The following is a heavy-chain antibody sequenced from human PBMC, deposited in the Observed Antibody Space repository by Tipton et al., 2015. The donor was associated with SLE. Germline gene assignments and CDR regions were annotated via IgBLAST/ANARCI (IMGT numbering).Heavy chain of an antibody. CDR2: ISGSGSST. CDR1: GFTFSSYA. D-gene: IGHD3-10*01. Sequence: SLRLSCAASGFTFSSYAMSWVRQAPGKGLEWVSAISGSGSSTYYADSVKGRFTISRDNSKNTLYLQMNSLRAEDTAVYYCAKGITMVQGVNYYGMDVWGQGTTVTVSS. J-gene: IGHJ6*02. CDR3: AKGITMVQGVNYYGMDV. V-gene: IGHV3-23*01.